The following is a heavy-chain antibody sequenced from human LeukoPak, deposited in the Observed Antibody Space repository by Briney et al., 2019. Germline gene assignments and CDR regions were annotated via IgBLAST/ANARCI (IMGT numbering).Heavy chain of an antibody. CDR1: GFTFSDAW. D-gene: IGHD2-15*01. CDR2: IKSKIHGGTI. Sequence: PGGSLRLSCAASGFTFSDAWMNWVRQAPGKGLEWVGRIKSKIHGGTIDYAAPVKGRFTISRDDSKNTLYLQMNSLKTEDTAVYYCTKEGGWSDPWGQGTLVTVSS. J-gene: IGHJ5*02. CDR3: TKEGGWSDP. V-gene: IGHV3-15*01.